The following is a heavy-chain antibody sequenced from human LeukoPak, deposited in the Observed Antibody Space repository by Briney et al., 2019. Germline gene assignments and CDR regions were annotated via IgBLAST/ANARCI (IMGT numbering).Heavy chain of an antibody. CDR3: ARGGHYDSSGYYDY. CDR1: GGSISSGGYS. V-gene: IGHV4-30-2*01. J-gene: IGHJ4*02. CDR2: IYHSGST. D-gene: IGHD3-22*01. Sequence: SETLSLTCAVSGGSISSGGYSWSWIRQPPGKGLEWIGYIYHSGSTYYNPSLKSRVTISVDRSKNQFSLKLSSVTAADTAVYYCARGGHYDSSGYYDYWGQGTLVTVSS.